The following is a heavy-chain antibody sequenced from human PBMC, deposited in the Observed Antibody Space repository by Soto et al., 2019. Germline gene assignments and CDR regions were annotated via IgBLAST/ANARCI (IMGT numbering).Heavy chain of an antibody. CDR2: ISGSGGST. CDR3: ASRPLYYDILTGYYPDY. J-gene: IGHJ4*02. Sequence: GGSLRLSCAASGFTFSSYAMSWVRQAPGKGLEWVSAISGSGGSTYYADSVKGRFTISRDNSKNTLYLQMNSLRAEDTAVYYCASRPLYYDILTGYYPDYWGQGTLVTVSS. CDR1: GFTFSSYA. V-gene: IGHV3-23*01. D-gene: IGHD3-9*01.